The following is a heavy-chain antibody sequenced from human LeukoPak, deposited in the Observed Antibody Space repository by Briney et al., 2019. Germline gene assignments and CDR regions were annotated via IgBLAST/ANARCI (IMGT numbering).Heavy chain of an antibody. CDR3: ARGPRTVKYYFDF. CDR1: GVSISSDTW. V-gene: IGHV4-4*02. D-gene: IGHD3/OR15-3a*01. Sequence: SGTLSLTCAVSGVSISSDTWWNWVRQPPGKGLEWIGEVYHSGTTNYNSSLKSRVTISLDKFKNQFSLNLSSVTAADTAVYYCARGPRTVKYYFDFWGQGTLVTVSS. J-gene: IGHJ4*02. CDR2: VYHSGTT.